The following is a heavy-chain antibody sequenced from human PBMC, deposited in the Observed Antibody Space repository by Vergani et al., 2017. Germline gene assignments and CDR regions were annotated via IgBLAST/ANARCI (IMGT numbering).Heavy chain of an antibody. CDR2: IIPIFGTA. Sequence: QVQLVQSGAEVKKPGSSVKVSCKASGGTFSSYAISWVRQAPGQGLEWMGGIIPIFGTANYAQKFQGRVTITADESTSTAYMELSSLRSEDTAVYYCARVRGRSSGWPVRGAFDIWGQGTMVTVSS. V-gene: IGHV1-69*01. D-gene: IGHD6-19*01. J-gene: IGHJ3*02. CDR1: GGTFSSYA. CDR3: ARVRGRSSGWPVRGAFDI.